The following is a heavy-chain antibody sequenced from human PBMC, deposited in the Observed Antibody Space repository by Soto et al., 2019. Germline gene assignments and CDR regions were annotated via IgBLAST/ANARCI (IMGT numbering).Heavy chain of an antibody. CDR3: ARDGEDKAAAAMVY. CDR2: FNAGDGDT. V-gene: IGHV1-3*01. D-gene: IGHD6-13*01. CDR1: GYTITCCA. Sequence: QVQLVQSGAEVKKPGASVRVSCKASGYTITCCAMHWVRQAPGQRPEWMGWFNAGDGDTKYSQNFQGRFTITRDTSASTGYMESSSLRPEDTAVYYCARDGEDKAAAAMVYWGQGTLVTVSS. J-gene: IGHJ4*02.